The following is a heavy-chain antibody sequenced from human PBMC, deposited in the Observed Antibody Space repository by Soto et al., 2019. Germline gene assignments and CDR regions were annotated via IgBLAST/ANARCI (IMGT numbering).Heavy chain of an antibody. J-gene: IGHJ6*03. CDR2: ISSSSSTI. Sequence: GGSLTLSCAASGFTFSSYSMNWVRQAPGKGLEWVSYISSSSSTIYYADSVKGRFTISRDNAKNSLYLQMNSLRAEDTAVYYCARVPSYSTTGPSYYYYYYMDVWGKGTTVTVSS. D-gene: IGHD1-1*01. CDR3: ARVPSYSTTGPSYYYYYYMDV. CDR1: GFTFSSYS. V-gene: IGHV3-48*01.